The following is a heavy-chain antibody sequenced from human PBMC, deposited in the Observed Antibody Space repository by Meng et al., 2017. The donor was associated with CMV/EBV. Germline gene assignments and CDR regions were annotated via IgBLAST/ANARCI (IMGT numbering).Heavy chain of an antibody. CDR2: INSDGSST. V-gene: IGHV3-74*01. CDR1: GFTFSSYW. Sequence: GESLKISCAASGFTFSSYWMHWVRQAPGKGLVWVSRINSDGSSTSYADSVKGRFTISRDNAKNSLYLQMNSLRAEDTALYHCARVGYSGSYYDDAFDIWGQGTMVTVXS. CDR3: ARVGYSGSYYDDAFDI. D-gene: IGHD1-26*01. J-gene: IGHJ3*02.